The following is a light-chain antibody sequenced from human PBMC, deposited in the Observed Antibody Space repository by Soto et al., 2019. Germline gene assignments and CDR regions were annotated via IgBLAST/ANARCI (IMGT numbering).Light chain of an antibody. J-gene: IGKJ2*01. CDR3: QQYDSSPYT. CDR2: DAS. CDR1: QSVSSY. Sequence: EIVLTQSPATLSLSPGERATLSCRASQSVSSYLAWYQQKPGQAPRLLLYDASNRATGIPARFSGSGSGTDFTLTISRLEPEDFAVYYCQQYDSSPYTFGQGTKVDIK. V-gene: IGKV3-11*01.